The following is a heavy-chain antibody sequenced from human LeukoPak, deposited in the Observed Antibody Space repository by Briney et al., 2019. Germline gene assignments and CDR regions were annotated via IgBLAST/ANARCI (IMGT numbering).Heavy chain of an antibody. CDR3: ARRLGELSLFPL. J-gene: IGHJ4*02. CDR2: ISGSGGST. D-gene: IGHD3-16*02. CDR1: GFTFSSYA. V-gene: IGHV3-23*01. Sequence: PGGSLRLSCAASGFTFSSYAMSWVRQAPGKGLEWVSAISGSGGSTYYADSVKGRFTISRDNSKNTLYLQMNSLRAEDTAVYYCARRLGELSLFPLWGQGTLVTVSP.